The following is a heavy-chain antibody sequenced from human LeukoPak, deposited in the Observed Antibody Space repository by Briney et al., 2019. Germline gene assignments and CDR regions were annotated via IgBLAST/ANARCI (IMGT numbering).Heavy chain of an antibody. CDR3: ARGLGYCSSTSCSFDY. J-gene: IGHJ4*02. CDR1: GGSCSGYY. V-gene: IGHV4-34*01. CDR2: INHSGNT. D-gene: IGHD2-2*01. Sequence: SETLSLXCAVYGGSCSGYYWSWIRPPPGKGLEWIGEINHSGNTNYNPSLKSRVTISVDTSKNQFSLQLSSVTAADTAVYYCARGLGYCSSTSCSFDYWGQGTLVTVSS.